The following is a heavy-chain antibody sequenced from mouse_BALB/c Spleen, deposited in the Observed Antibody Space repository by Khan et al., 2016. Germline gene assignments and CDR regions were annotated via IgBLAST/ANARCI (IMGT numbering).Heavy chain of an antibody. J-gene: IGHJ4*01. V-gene: IGHV7-3*02. Sequence: EVELVESGGGLVQPGGSLRLSCATSGFTFTDYYMSWVRQPPGKVLEWLGFIRNKANGYTTEYSASVKGRFTISRDNSQSILYLQMNTLRAEDSATYYCARDRGRLRGAMDYWGQGTSVTVSS. D-gene: IGHD2-4*01. CDR1: GFTFTDYY. CDR3: ARDRGRLRGAMDY. CDR2: IRNKANGYTT.